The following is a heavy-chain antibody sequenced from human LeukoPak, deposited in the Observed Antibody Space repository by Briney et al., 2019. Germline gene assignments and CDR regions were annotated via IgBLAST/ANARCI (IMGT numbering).Heavy chain of an antibody. D-gene: IGHD6-19*01. CDR1: GFTFSSYS. V-gene: IGHV3-21*04. CDR2: ISSTGSYI. J-gene: IGHJ5*02. CDR3: ARVAAVAGPHRWFDP. Sequence: GGSLRLSCAASGFTFSSYSMNWVRQAPGKGLEWVSSISSTGSYIYYADSVKGRFTISRDNAKNSLYLQMNSLRAEDTAVYYCARVAAVAGPHRWFDPWGQGTLVTVSS.